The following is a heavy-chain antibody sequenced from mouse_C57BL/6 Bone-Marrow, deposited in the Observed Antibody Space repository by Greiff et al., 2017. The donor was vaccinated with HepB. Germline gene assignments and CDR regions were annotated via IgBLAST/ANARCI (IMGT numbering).Heavy chain of an antibody. CDR1: GYTFTSYW. D-gene: IGHD2-2*01. CDR2: IDPNSGGT. CDR3: ARCPMVTTDWYFDV. Sequence: QVQLQQPGAELVKPGASVKLSCKASGYTFTSYWMHWVKQRPGRGLERIGRIDPNSGGTKYNEKFKSKATLTVDKPSSTAYMQLSSLTSEDSAVYYCARCPMVTTDWYFDVWGTGTTVTVSS. J-gene: IGHJ1*03. V-gene: IGHV1-72*01.